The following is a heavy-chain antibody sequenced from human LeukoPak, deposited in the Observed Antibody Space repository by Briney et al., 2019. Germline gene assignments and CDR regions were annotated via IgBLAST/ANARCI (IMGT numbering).Heavy chain of an antibody. CDR3: AKDLGSTVINPFDY. CDR2: ISSYNGNT. CDR1: GYTFTSYG. Sequence: ASVKVSCKASGYTFTSYGISWVRQAPGQGLEWMGWISSYNGNTNYAQKLQGRVTMSTDTSTGTAYMELRSLRSDDTAVYYCAKDLGSTVINPFDYWGQGTLVTVSS. J-gene: IGHJ4*02. V-gene: IGHV1-18*01. D-gene: IGHD2/OR15-2a*01.